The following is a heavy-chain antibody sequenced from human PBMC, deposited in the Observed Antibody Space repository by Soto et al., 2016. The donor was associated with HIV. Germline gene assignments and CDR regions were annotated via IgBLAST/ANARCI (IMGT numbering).Heavy chain of an antibody. V-gene: IGHV3-64*01. D-gene: IGHD3-9*01. Sequence: EVQLVESGGGLVQPGGSLRLSCAASGFTFINYAMHWVRQAPGEGLEYVSAISNTGGSTYYANSVKGRFTISRDNFKNTLHLQMGSLRAEDTAVYYCVLSVTGGYYYGMDVWAKGPRSPSP. J-gene: IGHJ6*02. CDR2: ISNTGGST. CDR3: VLSVTGGYYYGMDV. CDR1: GFTFINYA.